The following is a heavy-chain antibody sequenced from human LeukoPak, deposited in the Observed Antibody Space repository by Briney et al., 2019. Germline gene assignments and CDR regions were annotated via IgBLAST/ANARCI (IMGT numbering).Heavy chain of an antibody. J-gene: IGHJ5*02. Sequence: GGSLRLSCAASGFTFSDYYMSWIRQAPGKGLERVSYISSSGSTIYYADSVKGRFTISRDNAKNSLYLQMNSLRAEDTAVYYCARFNLPSRVVVPAATHYNWFDPWGRGTLVTVSS. D-gene: IGHD2-2*01. V-gene: IGHV3-11*01. CDR1: GFTFSDYY. CDR2: ISSSGSTI. CDR3: ARFNLPSRVVVPAATHYNWFDP.